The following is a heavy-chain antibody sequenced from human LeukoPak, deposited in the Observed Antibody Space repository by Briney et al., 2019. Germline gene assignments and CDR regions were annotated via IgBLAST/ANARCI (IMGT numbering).Heavy chain of an antibody. CDR2: IYHSGST. D-gene: IGHD1-1*01. CDR3: ARVVHYATSYYFDY. V-gene: IGHV4-30-2*01. Sequence: SETLSLTCAVSGGSNSSGGYSWSWIRQPPGKGLEWIGYIYHSGSTYYNPSLKSRVTISVDRSKNQFSLKLSSVTAADTAVYYCARVVHYATSYYFDYWGQGTLVTVSS. J-gene: IGHJ4*02. CDR1: GGSNSSGGYS.